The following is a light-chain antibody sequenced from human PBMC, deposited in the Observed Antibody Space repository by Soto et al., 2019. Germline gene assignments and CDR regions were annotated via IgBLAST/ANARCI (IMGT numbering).Light chain of an antibody. CDR2: GAS. CDR1: QSVSNSY. J-gene: IGKJ3*01. V-gene: IGKV3-20*01. Sequence: EIVLTQSPGTLSLSPGERATLSCRASQSVSNSYLAWYQQKPGQAPRLLIYGASSRATGIPDRFSGSGSGTDFTLTISRLEPEDFAMYYCQQHGRIPQFTFGPGPKVDIK. CDR3: QQHGRIPQFT.